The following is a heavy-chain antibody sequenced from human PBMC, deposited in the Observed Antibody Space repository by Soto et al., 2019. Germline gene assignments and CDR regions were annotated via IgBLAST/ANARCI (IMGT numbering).Heavy chain of an antibody. Sequence: KPSETLSLTCTVSGGSISSGGYYWSWIRQHPGKGLEWSGYTYYSGSTYYNPSLKSRVTITVDTSKNQFSLKLSSVTAADTAVYYCARGLGALRFLEWLFDYGMDVWGQGTTVTVSS. CDR3: ARGLGALRFLEWLFDYGMDV. CDR1: GGSISSGGYY. CDR2: TYYSGST. J-gene: IGHJ6*02. D-gene: IGHD3-3*01. V-gene: IGHV4-31*03.